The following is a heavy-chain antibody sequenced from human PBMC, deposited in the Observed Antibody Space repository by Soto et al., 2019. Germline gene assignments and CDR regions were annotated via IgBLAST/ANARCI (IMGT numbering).Heavy chain of an antibody. CDR3: GTVFKD. CDR1: GITFTNYW. V-gene: IGHV3-74*01. CDR2: VDSDGRGT. J-gene: IGHJ4*02. Sequence: EVQLVESGGGSVQPGGSLRLSCVASGITFTNYWMHWVRQVPGKGLVWVARVDSDGRGTSYADFVKGRFTISRDNAKNTRYLQMNSLRVEDTAMYYCGTVFKDWGQGTPVTVSS.